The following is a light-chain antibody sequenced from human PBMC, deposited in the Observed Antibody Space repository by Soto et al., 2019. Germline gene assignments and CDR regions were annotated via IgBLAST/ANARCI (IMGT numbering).Light chain of an antibody. CDR2: GAS. Sequence: EIVLTQSPGTLSLSPGERATLSCRASQSVSSSYLAWYQQKPGQAPRLLIYGASSRATGIPDRFSGSGSGTDFTLTLSRLEPEDFAVYYCQQHGDSPWTFGQGTKVDIK. V-gene: IGKV3-20*01. J-gene: IGKJ1*01. CDR3: QQHGDSPWT. CDR1: QSVSSSY.